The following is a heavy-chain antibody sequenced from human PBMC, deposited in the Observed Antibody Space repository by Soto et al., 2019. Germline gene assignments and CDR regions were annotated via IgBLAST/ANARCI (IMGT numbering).Heavy chain of an antibody. CDR1: GFTFSSYA. D-gene: IGHD2-2*02. Sequence: EVQLVESGGGLVQPGGSLRLSCAASGFTFSSYAMHWVRQAPGKGLEYVSAISSNGGSTYYANSVKGRFTISRDNSKNTVYLQMGSLGAEDMAVYYCAREGYCSSTSGYTFDYWGKGTLVTVSS. V-gene: IGHV3-64*01. CDR3: AREGYCSSTSGYTFDY. J-gene: IGHJ4*02. CDR2: ISSNGGST.